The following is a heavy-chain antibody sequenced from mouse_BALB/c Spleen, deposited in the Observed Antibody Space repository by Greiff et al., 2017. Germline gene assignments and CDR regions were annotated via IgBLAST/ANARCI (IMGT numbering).Heavy chain of an antibody. Sequence: QVQLKESGPELVKPGASVKISCKASGYAFSSSWMNWVKQRPGQGLEWIGRIYPGDGDTNYNGKFKGKATLTADKSSSTAYMQLSSLTSVDSAVYFCARSGYRYDHFDYWGQGTTLTVSS. J-gene: IGHJ2*01. CDR2: IYPGDGDT. D-gene: IGHD2-14*01. CDR3: ARSGYRYDHFDY. CDR1: GYAFSSSW. V-gene: IGHV1-82*01.